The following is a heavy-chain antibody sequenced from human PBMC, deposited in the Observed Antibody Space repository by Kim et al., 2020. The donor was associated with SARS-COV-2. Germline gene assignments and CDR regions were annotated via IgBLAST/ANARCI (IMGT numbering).Heavy chain of an antibody. V-gene: IGHV4-39*01. CDR3: ARHHRVWFGSDAFDI. D-gene: IGHD3-10*01. CDR1: CGSISSSSYY. J-gene: IGHJ3*02. Sequence: SETLSLTCTVSCGSISSSSYYWGWIRQPPGKGLEWIGSIYYSGSTYDNPSLKSRVTISVDTSKNQFSLKLSSVTAADTAVYYCARHHRVWFGSDAFDIWGQGTMVTVSS. CDR2: IYYSGST.